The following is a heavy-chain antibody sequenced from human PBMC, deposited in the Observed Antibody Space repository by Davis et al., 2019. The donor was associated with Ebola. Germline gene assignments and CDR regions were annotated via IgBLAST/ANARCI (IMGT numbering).Heavy chain of an antibody. Sequence: PGGSLRLSCAASGFTFSSYWMHWVRQAPGKGLVWVSRIKSDGRGTSFADSVKGRFTISRDNAKNTLYLQMNSLRAEDTAMYYCARIRNGYNDFWGQGTLVTVSS. CDR1: GFTFSSYW. V-gene: IGHV3-74*01. D-gene: IGHD5-24*01. CDR2: IKSDGRGT. J-gene: IGHJ4*02. CDR3: ARIRNGYNDF.